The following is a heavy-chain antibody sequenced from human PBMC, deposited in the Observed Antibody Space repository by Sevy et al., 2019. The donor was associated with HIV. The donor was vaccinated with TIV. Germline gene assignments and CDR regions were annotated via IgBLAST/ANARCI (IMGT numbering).Heavy chain of an antibody. V-gene: IGHV5-51*01. Sequence: GESLKISCKGSGYSFTSYWIGWVRQMPGKGLEWMGIIYPGDSDTRYSPSFQGQVTISADKSISTAYLQWSSLKASDTAMYYCARQPRDFWSGYPDYGMDVWGQWTTVTVSS. CDR1: GYSFTSYW. CDR3: ARQPRDFWSGYPDYGMDV. CDR2: IYPGDSDT. D-gene: IGHD3-3*01. J-gene: IGHJ6*02.